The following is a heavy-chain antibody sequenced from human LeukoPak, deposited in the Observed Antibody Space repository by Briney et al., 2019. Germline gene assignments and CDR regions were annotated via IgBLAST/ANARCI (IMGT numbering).Heavy chain of an antibody. V-gene: IGHV3-30-3*01. D-gene: IGHD6-13*01. CDR1: GSTFSSYA. Sequence: GGSLRLSCAASGSTFSSYAMHWVRQAPGKGLEWVAVISYDGSNKYYADSVKGRFTISRDNSKNTLYLQMNSLRAEDTAVYYCARDDYRIAAAGLDYWGQGTLVTVSS. J-gene: IGHJ4*02. CDR2: ISYDGSNK. CDR3: ARDDYRIAAAGLDY.